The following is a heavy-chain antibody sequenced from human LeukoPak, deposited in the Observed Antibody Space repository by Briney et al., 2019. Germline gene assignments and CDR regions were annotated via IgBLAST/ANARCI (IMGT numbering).Heavy chain of an antibody. CDR2: INPNSGGT. CDR3: AGVYGSGNYFDY. V-gene: IGHV1-2*02. J-gene: IGHJ4*02. CDR1: GYTFTGYY. Sequence: GASVKVSYKASGYTFTGYYMHWVRQAPGQGLEWMGWINPNSGGTKYAQKFQGRVTMNRDTSISTAYMELSRLRSDDTAVYCCAGVYGSGNYFDYWGQGTLVTVSS. D-gene: IGHD3-10*01.